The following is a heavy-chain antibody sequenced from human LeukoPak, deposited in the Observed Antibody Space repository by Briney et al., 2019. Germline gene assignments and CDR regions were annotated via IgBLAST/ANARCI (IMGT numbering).Heavy chain of an antibody. CDR3: ARDMGYYDSSGYYQTRDDAFDI. Sequence: SETLSLTCTVSGGSISSGGYYWTWIRQHPGTGLEWIGYIHYSGNTYSNPSLKSRVTISIDTSKNQFSLKLSSVTAADTAVYYCARDMGYYDSSGYYQTRDDAFDIWGQGTMVTVSS. J-gene: IGHJ3*02. V-gene: IGHV4-31*03. CDR2: IHYSGNT. CDR1: GGSISSGGYY. D-gene: IGHD3-22*01.